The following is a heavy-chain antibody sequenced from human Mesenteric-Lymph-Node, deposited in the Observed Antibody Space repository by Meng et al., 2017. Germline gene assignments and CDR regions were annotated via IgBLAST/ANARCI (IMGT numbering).Heavy chain of an antibody. CDR3: ARDLEPFSGGDCYGFDY. Sequence: GESLKISCAASGFTFSSYWMTWVRQAPGKGLEWVSSISSSSSYIYYADSVKGRFTISRDNAKNSLYLQMNSLRAEDTAVYYCARDLEPFSGGDCYGFDYWGQGTLVTVSS. CDR2: ISSSSSYI. J-gene: IGHJ4*02. V-gene: IGHV3-21*01. D-gene: IGHD2-21*02. CDR1: GFTFSSYW.